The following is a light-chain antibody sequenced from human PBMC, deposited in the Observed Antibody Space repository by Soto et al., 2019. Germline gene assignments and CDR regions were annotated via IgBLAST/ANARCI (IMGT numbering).Light chain of an antibody. Sequence: DIQMTQSPSTLSASVGDRVTITCRASQSLSSKLAWYQQRPGTAPKLYTYKASSLESGVPSRFSGSESGTEFTLTISSLQPDDLATYYCQQYSEYPWTFGQGTKVEIK. CDR3: QQYSEYPWT. CDR1: QSLSSK. V-gene: IGKV1-5*03. CDR2: KAS. J-gene: IGKJ1*01.